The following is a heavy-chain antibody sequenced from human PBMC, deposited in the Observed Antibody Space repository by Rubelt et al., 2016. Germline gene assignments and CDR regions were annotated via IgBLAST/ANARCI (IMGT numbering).Heavy chain of an antibody. CDR1: GLTFRNHA. J-gene: IGHJ4*02. Sequence: VQLVESGGGVVQPGRSLRLSCAASGLTFRNHAMSWVRQAPGKGLEWVSGISGSVGSTYYADSVKGRFTISRDNSKNTLYLQMNSLRDEATAVYYCANYDSSGYQYWGQGILVIVSS. V-gene: IGHV3-23*04. CDR2: ISGSVGST. CDR3: ANYDSSGYQY. D-gene: IGHD3-22*01.